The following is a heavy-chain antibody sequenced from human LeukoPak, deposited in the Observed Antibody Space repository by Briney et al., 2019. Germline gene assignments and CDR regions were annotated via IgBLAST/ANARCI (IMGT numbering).Heavy chain of an antibody. CDR3: ARQERYDFWSNYLGAIDI. D-gene: IGHD3-3*01. CDR2: IYPDDSDT. CDR1: GYSFTSYW. V-gene: IGHV5-51*01. Sequence: GESLKISCKASGYSFTSYWTAWVRQMPGKGLEWMGIIYPDDSDTRYSPSFQGQVTISADKSISTAYLQWSSLKASDTAMYYCARQERYDFWSNYLGAIDIWGQGTMVTVSS. J-gene: IGHJ3*02.